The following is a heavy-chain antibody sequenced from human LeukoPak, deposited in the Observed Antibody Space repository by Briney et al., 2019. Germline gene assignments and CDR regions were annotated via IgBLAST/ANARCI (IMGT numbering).Heavy chain of an antibody. V-gene: IGHV4-59*01. Sequence: PSETLSLTCTVSGGSNSSYYWSWIRQPPGKGLEWIGYIYYSGSTNYNPSLKSRVTISVDTSKNQFSLKLSSVTAADTAVYYCAKTDSGYDPLFDYWGQGTLVTVSS. D-gene: IGHD5-12*01. CDR3: AKTDSGYDPLFDY. CDR1: GGSNSSYY. J-gene: IGHJ4*02. CDR2: IYYSGST.